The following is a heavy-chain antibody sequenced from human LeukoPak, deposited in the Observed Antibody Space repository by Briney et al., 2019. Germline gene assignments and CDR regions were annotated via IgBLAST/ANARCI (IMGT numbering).Heavy chain of an antibody. D-gene: IGHD2/OR15-2a*01. CDR2: INTDGSST. Sequence: PGGSLRLSCEASGFTFSGYWMYWIRQTPGKGLMWVSRINTDGSSTIYADSVKGRFTISRDDAKNTLYLQMNSLRADDTAVYYCTRINSRDYFDYWGRGTLVTVSS. CDR1: GFTFSGYW. V-gene: IGHV3-74*01. J-gene: IGHJ4*02. CDR3: TRINSRDYFDY.